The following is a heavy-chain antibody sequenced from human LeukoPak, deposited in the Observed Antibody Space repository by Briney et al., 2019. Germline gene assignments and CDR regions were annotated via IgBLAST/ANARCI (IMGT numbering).Heavy chain of an antibody. CDR1: GLTFSGYW. D-gene: IGHD3-16*01. Sequence: GGSLRLSCAASGLTFSGYWMHWVRQAPGKGLVWVSRISNDGSTTNYADSVKGRFTISRDNAKNTLYLQMNSLRAEDTAVYYCTRTFGGEYWGQGTLVTVSS. J-gene: IGHJ4*02. CDR2: ISNDGSTT. V-gene: IGHV3-74*01. CDR3: TRTFGGEY.